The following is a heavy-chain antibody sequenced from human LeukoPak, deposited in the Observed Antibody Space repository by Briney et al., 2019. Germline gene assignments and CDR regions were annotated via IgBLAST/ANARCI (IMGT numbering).Heavy chain of an antibody. CDR2: VGGDDAT. V-gene: IGHV3-23*01. D-gene: IGHD2-8*01. CDR1: GFTFSEYA. J-gene: IGHJ3*02. Sequence: GSLRLSCAASGFTFSEYAMNWVRQAPGKGLEWVSVVGGDDATYYTDSVKGRFTISRDNTKKTLSLQMNSLRLEDTAVYYCAKDSRARNGIYDPFDIWGRGTMVTVSS. CDR3: AKDSRARNGIYDPFDI.